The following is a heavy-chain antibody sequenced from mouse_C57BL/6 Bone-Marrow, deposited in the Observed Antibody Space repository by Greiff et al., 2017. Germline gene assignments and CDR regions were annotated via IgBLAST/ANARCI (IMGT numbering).Heavy chain of an antibody. Sequence: EVQLQQSGPGLVKPSQSLSLTCSVTGYSITSGYYWNWIRQFPGNKLEWMGYISYDGSNNYNPSLKNRISITRDTSKNQFFLKLNSVTTEDTATYYCARDSYYYGSSHWYFDVWGTGTTVTVSS. D-gene: IGHD1-1*01. CDR3: ARDSYYYGSSHWYFDV. V-gene: IGHV3-6*01. CDR2: ISYDGSN. CDR1: GYSITSGYY. J-gene: IGHJ1*03.